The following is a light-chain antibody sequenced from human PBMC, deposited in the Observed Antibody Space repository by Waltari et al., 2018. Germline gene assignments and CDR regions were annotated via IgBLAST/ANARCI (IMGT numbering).Light chain of an antibody. CDR3: SSYTSSSTLVV. CDR2: EAS. Sequence: QSALTQPASVSGSPGQSITISCTGTSSDVGGYNHVPWSQQHQGKPPKLMIYEASNRPPGVSNRFSGSKSGNTASLTISGLQAEDEADYYCSSYTSSSTLVVFGGGTKLTVL. V-gene: IGLV2-14*01. CDR1: SSDVGGYNH. J-gene: IGLJ2*01.